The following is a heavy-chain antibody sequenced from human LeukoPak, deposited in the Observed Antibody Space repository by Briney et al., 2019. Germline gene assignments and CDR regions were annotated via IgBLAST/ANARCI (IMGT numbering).Heavy chain of an antibody. J-gene: IGHJ4*02. CDR3: VRDVGAVRGEVYFDY. CDR1: GFTFSTFA. CDR2: ITGSGPYM. Sequence: GGSLRLSCAASGFTFSTFAMHWVRLSPGEGLEWVSSITGSGPYMLYADSVKHRFTISRDNTKNLLYLEMNSLRAEDTAMYFCVRDVGAVRGEVYFDYWGQGTLVTVSS. V-gene: IGHV3-21*06. D-gene: IGHD3-10*01.